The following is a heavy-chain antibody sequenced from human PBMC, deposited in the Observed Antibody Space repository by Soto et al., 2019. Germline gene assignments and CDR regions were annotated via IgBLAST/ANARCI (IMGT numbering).Heavy chain of an antibody. V-gene: IGHV3-11*01. CDR3: ARSRKPSYYSGPYFDF. J-gene: IGHJ4*02. Sequence: GVSLRLSCGASGFTFSDYYMSLMRQAPGKGLEWIAYISGAGSNYADSVQGRFSISRDNTKNSLYLQMNSLRDEDTAVYYCARSRKPSYYSGPYFDFWGQGALVTAPQ. CDR1: GFTFSDYY. CDR2: ISGAGS. D-gene: IGHD2-15*01.